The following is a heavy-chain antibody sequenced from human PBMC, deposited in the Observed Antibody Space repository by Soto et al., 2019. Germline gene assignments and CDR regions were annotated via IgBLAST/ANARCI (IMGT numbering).Heavy chain of an antibody. V-gene: IGHV1-8*01. J-gene: IGHJ4*02. CDR3: ARGLAVAYSPALL. CDR2: MQPSTGRT. Sequence: VASVKVSCKASGYSFTSLDINWVRQTAGQGLEWMGWMQPSTGRTGYAQKLHDRVTMTRDTSTSTVYMELSSLRSEDAAVYFCARGLAVAYSPALLWGQGTLVTVSS. D-gene: IGHD6-19*01. CDR1: GYSFTSLD.